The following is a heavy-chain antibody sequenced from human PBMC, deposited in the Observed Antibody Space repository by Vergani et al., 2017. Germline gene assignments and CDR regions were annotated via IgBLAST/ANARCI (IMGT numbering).Heavy chain of an antibody. D-gene: IGHD2/OR15-2a*01. V-gene: IGHV3-23*01. CDR2: ISARYPST. CDR3: AREERSNTSPFVGD. J-gene: IGHJ4*02. CDR1: GFTFSACP. Sequence: EVQLLQSGGGVIQPGGSVRLSCAASGFTFSACPMTWVRQAPGKGLEWVSAISARYPSTYYADSVKGRFTISRDNSKNMLYLQMNSLKAEDRATYYCAREERSNTSPFVGDWGQGTLVTV.